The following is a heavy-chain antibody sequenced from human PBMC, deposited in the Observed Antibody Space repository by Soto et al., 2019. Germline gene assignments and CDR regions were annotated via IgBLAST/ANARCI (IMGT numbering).Heavy chain of an antibody. CDR3: VGVLDKGVDY. D-gene: IGHD1-26*01. J-gene: IGHJ4*02. Sequence: TSETLSLTCTVSGGSISSGDYYWSWIRQPPGKGLEWIGYIYYSGSTYYNPSLKSRVTISVDTSKNQFSLKLSSVTAADTAVYYCVGVLDKGVDYWGQGTLVTVS. CDR2: IYYSGST. CDR1: GGSISSGDYY. V-gene: IGHV4-30-4*01.